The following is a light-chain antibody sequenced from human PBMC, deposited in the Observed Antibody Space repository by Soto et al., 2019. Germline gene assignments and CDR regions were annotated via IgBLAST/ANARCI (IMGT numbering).Light chain of an antibody. V-gene: IGKV1-5*01. CDR2: DAS. CDR3: LQYESYSWA. J-gene: IGKJ1*01. CDR1: RSISDW. Sequence: DIQMTQSPSVLSASVGDRVTINCRASRSISDWLAWYQQKPGKAPKLLIFDASSLHSGVPSRFSGSGSGTEFTLTISSLQPDDFATYYCLQYESYSWAFGQGTKVDIK.